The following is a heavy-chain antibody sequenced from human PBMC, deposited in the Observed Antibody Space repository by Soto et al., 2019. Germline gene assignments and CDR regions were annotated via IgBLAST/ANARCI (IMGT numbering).Heavy chain of an antibody. V-gene: IGHV3-21*01. D-gene: IGHD3-3*01. CDR1: GFTFSSYS. J-gene: IGHJ3*02. CDR3: ARVPYYDLWSGHGAFDI. Sequence: GGSLRLSCAASGFTFSSYSMNWVRQAPGKGLEWVSSITSSSSYIYYADSVKGRFTISRDNAKNSLYLQMNSLRAEDTAVYYCARVPYYDLWSGHGAFDIWGQGTMVTVSS. CDR2: ITSSSSYI.